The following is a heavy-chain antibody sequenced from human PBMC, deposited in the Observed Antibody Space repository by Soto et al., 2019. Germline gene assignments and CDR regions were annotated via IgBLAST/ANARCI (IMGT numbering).Heavy chain of an antibody. CDR1: GFTFNTFA. CDR3: ARDRGGALDS. CDR2: LSGSGSLS. D-gene: IGHD2-15*01. V-gene: IGHV3-23*01. J-gene: IGHJ4*02. Sequence: EVLLLESGGGLVQPGGSLRLSCAASGFTFNTFAMTWVRQAPGKGLEWVSALSGSGSLSYYADSVKGRFTISRDNSKNTMYLQMNNLSVDETAVYFCARDRGGALDSWGQGTLVPVSS.